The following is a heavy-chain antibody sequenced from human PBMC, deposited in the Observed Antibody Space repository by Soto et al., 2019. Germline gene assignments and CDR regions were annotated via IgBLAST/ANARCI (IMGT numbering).Heavy chain of an antibody. Sequence: PGGSLRLSCAASGFTLSSYAMSWVRQAPGKGLEWVSAISGSGGSTYYADSVKGRFTISRDNSKNTLYLQMNSLRAEDTAVYYSAKDYIAVAGTFDYWGQGTLVTVSS. D-gene: IGHD6-19*01. CDR3: AKDYIAVAGTFDY. J-gene: IGHJ4*02. CDR2: ISGSGGST. V-gene: IGHV3-23*01. CDR1: GFTLSSYA.